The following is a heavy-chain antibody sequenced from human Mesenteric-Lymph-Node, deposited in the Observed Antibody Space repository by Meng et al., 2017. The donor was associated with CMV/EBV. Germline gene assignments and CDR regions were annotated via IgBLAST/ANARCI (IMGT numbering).Heavy chain of an antibody. CDR2: TYYRSKWYN. CDR1: GDSVSSNSAA. D-gene: IGHD3-10*01. V-gene: IGHV6-1*01. J-gene: IGHJ6*02. Sequence: SQTPSLTCAISGDSVSSNSAAWNWIRQSPSRGLEWLGRTYYRSKWYNDYAVSVKSRITINPDTSKNQVSLQLNSVTPEDTAMYYCARDGGVYYGMDVWGQGTTVTVSS. CDR3: ARDGGVYYGMDV.